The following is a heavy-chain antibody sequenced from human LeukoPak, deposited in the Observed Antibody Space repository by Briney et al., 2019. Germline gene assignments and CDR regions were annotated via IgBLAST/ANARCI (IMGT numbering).Heavy chain of an antibody. Sequence: GASVKVSCKASGGTFSSYAISWVRQAPGQGLEWMGWINPNSGGTNYAQKFQGRVTMTRDTSISTAYMELSRLRSDDTAVYYCARVLTTVTTAPWGWGQGTLVTVSS. J-gene: IGHJ4*02. D-gene: IGHD4-17*01. V-gene: IGHV1-2*02. CDR3: ARVLTTVTTAPWG. CDR1: GGTFSSYA. CDR2: INPNSGGT.